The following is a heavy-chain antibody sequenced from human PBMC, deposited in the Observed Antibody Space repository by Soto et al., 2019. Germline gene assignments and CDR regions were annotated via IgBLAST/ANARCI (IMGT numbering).Heavy chain of an antibody. V-gene: IGHV1-18*01. J-gene: IGHJ4*02. CDR3: ARHGDSSGYYDY. D-gene: IGHD3-22*01. CDR2: ISAYNGNT. CDR1: GYTFTNFG. Sequence: GASVKVSCKASGYTFTNFGISWVRQAPGQGLEWMGWISAYNGNTNYAQNFQGRVTMTTDTSTSTAYMELRSLRSDDTAMYYCARHGDSSGYYDYWGQGTLVTVSS.